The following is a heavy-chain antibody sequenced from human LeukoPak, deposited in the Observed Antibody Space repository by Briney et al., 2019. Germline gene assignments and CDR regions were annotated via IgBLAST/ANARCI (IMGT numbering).Heavy chain of an antibody. Sequence: ASVKVSCKVSGYTLTELSMHWVRQAPGKGLEWMGGFDPEDGETIYAQKFQGRVTMTEDTSTDTAYMELSSLRSEDTAVYYCATVNLGDFWSGFYGMDVWGQGTTVTVPS. J-gene: IGHJ6*02. D-gene: IGHD3-3*01. CDR1: GYTLTELS. V-gene: IGHV1-24*01. CDR3: ATVNLGDFWSGFYGMDV. CDR2: FDPEDGET.